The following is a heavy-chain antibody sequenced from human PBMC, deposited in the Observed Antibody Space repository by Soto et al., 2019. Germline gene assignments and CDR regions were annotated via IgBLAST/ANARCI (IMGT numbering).Heavy chain of an antibody. CDR1: GYSFSSYW. CDR2: IYPGDSDT. Sequence: GESLKVSCKGSGYSFSSYWIGWVRQMPWKGLEWMGIIYPGDSDTRYSPSFQGQVTISADKSISTAYLQWSSLKASDSAMYYCARPQSPGIAARPIDNWGPGTLVTVPS. D-gene: IGHD6-6*01. V-gene: IGHV5-51*01. J-gene: IGHJ4*02. CDR3: ARPQSPGIAARPIDN.